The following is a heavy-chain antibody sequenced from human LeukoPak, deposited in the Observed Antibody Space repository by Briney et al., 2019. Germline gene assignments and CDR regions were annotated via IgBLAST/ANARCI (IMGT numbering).Heavy chain of an antibody. CDR2: ISAYNGNT. D-gene: IGHD5-24*01. J-gene: IGHJ3*02. CDR1: GGTFSSYA. Sequence: ASVKVSCKASGGTFSSYAISWVRQAPGQGLEWMGWISAYNGNTNYAQKLQGRVTMTTDTSTSTAYMELRSLRSDDTAVYYCARIRDGYNDAYDIWGQGTMVTASS. V-gene: IGHV1-18*01. CDR3: ARIRDGYNDAYDI.